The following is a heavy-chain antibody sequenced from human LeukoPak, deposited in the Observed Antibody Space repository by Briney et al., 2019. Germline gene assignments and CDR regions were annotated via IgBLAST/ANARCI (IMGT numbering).Heavy chain of an antibody. D-gene: IGHD3-9*01. V-gene: IGHV3-48*01. Sequence: GGSLRLSCAASGFSFSSNSMNWVRQAPGKGRERVSCISGSRSTIYYADSVKGRFTISRDNAKNTLYMQKNSLRAEDTAVYFCVTNFAPDVDWGQGTLVTVSS. CDR3: VTNFAPDVD. CDR1: GFSFSSNS. J-gene: IGHJ4*02. CDR2: ISGSRSTI.